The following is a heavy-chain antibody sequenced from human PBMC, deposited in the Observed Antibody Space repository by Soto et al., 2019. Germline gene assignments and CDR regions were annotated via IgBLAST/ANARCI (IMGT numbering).Heavy chain of an antibody. CDR1: GYTFTSYG. J-gene: IGHJ5*02. V-gene: IGHV1-18*01. Sequence: ASVKVSCKASGYTFTSYGISWVRQAPGQGLEWMGWISAYNGNTNYAQKLQGRVTMTTDTSTSTAYMELRSLRSDDTAVYYCARDPSTTVVTTLEGWFDPWGQGTLVTVSS. D-gene: IGHD4-17*01. CDR3: ARDPSTTVVTTLEGWFDP. CDR2: ISAYNGNT.